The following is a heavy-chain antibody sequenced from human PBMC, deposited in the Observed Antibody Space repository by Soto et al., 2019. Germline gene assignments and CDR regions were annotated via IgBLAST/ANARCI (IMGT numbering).Heavy chain of an antibody. CDR1: GYSFTSYC. D-gene: IGHD6-13*01. CDR3: ARGLRYSSSWYHFAY. V-gene: IGHV5-10-1*01. J-gene: IGHJ4*02. Sequence: EVQLVQSGAEVKKPGESLRISCKGSGYSFTSYCISWVRQMPGKGLEWMGRIDPSDSYTNYSPSFQGHVTISADKSISTAYLPWSSLKASDTAMYYCARGLRYSSSWYHFAYWGQGPLVTVSS. CDR2: IDPSDSYT.